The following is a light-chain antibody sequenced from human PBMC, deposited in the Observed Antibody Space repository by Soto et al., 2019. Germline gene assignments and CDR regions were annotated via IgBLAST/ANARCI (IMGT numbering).Light chain of an antibody. J-gene: IGKJ4*01. CDR1: QGISSW. Sequence: DIQMTQSPSSVSASVGDRVTITCRASQGISSWLAWYQQKPGKAPKLLIYAASSLQSGVPSRFSSSGSGTDVSPTIISLQPAEFATTYCQQPNSFPLTFGGGTKVEIK. V-gene: IGKV1-12*01. CDR2: AAS. CDR3: QQPNSFPLT.